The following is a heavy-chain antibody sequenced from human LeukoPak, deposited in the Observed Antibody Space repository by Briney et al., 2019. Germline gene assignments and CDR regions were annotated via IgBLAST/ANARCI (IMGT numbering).Heavy chain of an antibody. CDR2: IIPIFGTA. CDR1: GGTFSSYA. V-gene: IGHV1-69*13. CDR3: ARAIPYYYYYYMDV. J-gene: IGHJ6*03. D-gene: IGHD2-2*02. Sequence: ASVKVSCKASGGTFSSYAISWVRQAPGQVLEWMVGIIPIFGTANYAQKFQGRVTITADESTSTAYMELSSLRSEDTAVYYCARAIPYYYYYYMDVWGKGTTVTVSS.